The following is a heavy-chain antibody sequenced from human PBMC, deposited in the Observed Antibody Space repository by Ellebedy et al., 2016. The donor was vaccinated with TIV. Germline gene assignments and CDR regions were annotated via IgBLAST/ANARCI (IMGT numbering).Heavy chain of an antibody. J-gene: IGHJ5*02. D-gene: IGHD2-21*02. CDR1: GYTFSSDG. Sequence: AASVKVSCKASGYTFSSDGISGVRQAPGQGLEWMGWISAYNDNTNYAQKFQGRLTLTTDTSTSTAYMELRSLRSDDTAVYYCARDEGAYCGGDCYPAWFDPWGQGTLVTVSS. CDR3: ARDEGAYCGGDCYPAWFDP. CDR2: ISAYNDNT. V-gene: IGHV1-18*04.